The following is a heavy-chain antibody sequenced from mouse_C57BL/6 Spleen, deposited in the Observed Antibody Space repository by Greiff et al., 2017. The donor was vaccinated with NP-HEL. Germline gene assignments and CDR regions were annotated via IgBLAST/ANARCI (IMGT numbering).Heavy chain of an antibody. V-gene: IGHV1-55*01. CDR1: GYTFTSYW. D-gene: IGHD1-1*01. CDR2: IYPGSGST. Sequence: VQLQQSGAELVKPGASVKMSCKASGYTFTSYWITWVKQRPGQGLEWIGDIYPGSGSTNYNEKFKSKATLTVDTSSSTAYMQLSSLTSEDSAVYYCARRDYYGGYFDVWGTGTTVTVSS. J-gene: IGHJ1*03. CDR3: ARRDYYGGYFDV.